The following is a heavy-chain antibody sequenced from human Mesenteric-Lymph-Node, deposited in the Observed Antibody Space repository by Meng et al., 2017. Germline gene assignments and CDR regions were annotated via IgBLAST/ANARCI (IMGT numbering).Heavy chain of an antibody. D-gene: IGHD3-22*01. CDR1: GFTFDDYA. Sequence: SLKISCAASGFTFDDYAMHWVRQAPGKGLEWVSGISWNSDTMIYADSVKGRFTISRDNSISTLYLQMNSLRSDDTAVYYCARLSAVVFDSTPLGYWGQGTLVTVSS. V-gene: IGHV3-9*01. CDR3: ARLSAVVFDSTPLGY. J-gene: IGHJ4*02. CDR2: ISWNSDTM.